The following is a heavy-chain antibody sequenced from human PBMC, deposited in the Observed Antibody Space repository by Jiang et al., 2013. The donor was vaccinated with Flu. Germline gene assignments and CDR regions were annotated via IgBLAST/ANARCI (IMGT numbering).Heavy chain of an antibody. CDR1: GGSISSYY. J-gene: IGHJ4*02. CDR3: ARDATSYNWNDVAGFDY. CDR2: IYYSGST. D-gene: IGHD1-20*01. V-gene: IGHV4-59*01. Sequence: TLSLTCTVSGGSISSYYWSWIQQPPGKGLEWIGYIYYSGSTNYNPSLKSRVTISVDTSKNQFSLKLSSVTAADTAVYYCARDATSYNWNDVAGFDYWGQGTLVHRLL.